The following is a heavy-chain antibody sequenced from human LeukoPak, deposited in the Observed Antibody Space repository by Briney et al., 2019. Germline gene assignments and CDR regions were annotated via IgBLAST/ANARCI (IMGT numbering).Heavy chain of an antibody. CDR3: ARGAPVLRYFDWLSPKYFDY. V-gene: IGHV3-48*03. Sequence: PGGSLRLSCAASEFTFSSYEMNWVRQAPGKGLEWVSYISSSGSTIYYADSVKGRFTISRDNAKNSLYLQMNSLRAEDTAVYYCARGAPVLRYFDWLSPKYFDYWGQGTLVTVSS. D-gene: IGHD3-9*01. CDR2: ISSSGSTI. CDR1: EFTFSSYE. J-gene: IGHJ4*02.